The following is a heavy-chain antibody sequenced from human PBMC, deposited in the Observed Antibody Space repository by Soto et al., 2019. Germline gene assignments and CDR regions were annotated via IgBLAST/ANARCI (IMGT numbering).Heavy chain of an antibody. V-gene: IGHV4-39*01. CDR1: GGSICSSSCY. CDR2: IYYSGST. D-gene: IGHD3-16*02. J-gene: IGHJ6*02. CDR3: ARMPVYEYVWGSYPYGMDV. Sequence: TSETMSLTCTVSGGSICSSSCYRGRIRQPPGKGLEWIGSIYYSGSTYYNPSLKSRVTISVDTSKNQFSLKLSSVTAADTAVYYCARMPVYEYVWGSYPYGMDVWGQGTTVTVSS.